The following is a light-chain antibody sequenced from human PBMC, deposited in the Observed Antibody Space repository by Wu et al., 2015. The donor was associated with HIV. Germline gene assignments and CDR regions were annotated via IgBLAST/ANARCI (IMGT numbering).Light chain of an antibody. CDR3: QQYGSSPIT. Sequence: EIVLTQSPATLSLSPGERATLSCRASQSVSMYIAWFQQKPGQAPRLLMYDASTRATGIPARFSGSGSGTDFTLTISRLEPEDFAVYYCQQYGSSPITFGQGTRLEIK. CDR1: QSVSMY. CDR2: DAS. V-gene: IGKV3-20*01. J-gene: IGKJ5*01.